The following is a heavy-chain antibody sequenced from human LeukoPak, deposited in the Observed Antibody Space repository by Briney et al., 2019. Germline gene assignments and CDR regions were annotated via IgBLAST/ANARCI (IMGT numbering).Heavy chain of an antibody. J-gene: IGHJ4*02. CDR1: GYTFTSNY. Sequence: ASVKVSCKASGYTFTSNYIHWVRQAPGQGLERMGMIYPRDGSTSYAQKFQGRVTVTRDTSTSTVHMELGGLRSEDTAVYYCARDQEGFDYWGQGTLVTVSS. V-gene: IGHV1-46*01. CDR3: ARDQEGFDY. CDR2: IYPRDGST.